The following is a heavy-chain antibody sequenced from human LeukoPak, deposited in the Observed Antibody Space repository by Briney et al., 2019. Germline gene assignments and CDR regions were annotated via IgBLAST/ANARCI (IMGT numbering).Heavy chain of an antibody. J-gene: IGHJ4*02. Sequence: SETLSLTCAVYGGSFSGYYWSWIRQPPGKGLEWIGEINHSGSTNYNPSLKSRVTISVDTSKNQFSLKLSSVTAADTAVYYCASQTTVVTRGYFDYWGQGTLVTVSS. CDR3: ASQTTVVTRGYFDY. CDR2: INHSGST. D-gene: IGHD4-23*01. V-gene: IGHV4-34*01. CDR1: GGSFSGYY.